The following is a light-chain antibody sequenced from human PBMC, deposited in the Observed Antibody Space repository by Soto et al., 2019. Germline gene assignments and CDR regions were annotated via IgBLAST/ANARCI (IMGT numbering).Light chain of an antibody. V-gene: IGLV1-40*01. CDR3: QSYDSSLSGSEV. J-gene: IGLJ1*01. CDR2: GNS. Sequence: QSVLTRPPSVSGAPGQMVTISCTGSSSNIGAGHDVHWYQQLPGTAPKLLIYGNSNRPSGVPDRFSGSKSGTSASLAITGLQAEDEADYYCQSYDSSLSGSEVFGTGTKVTVL. CDR1: SSNIGAGHD.